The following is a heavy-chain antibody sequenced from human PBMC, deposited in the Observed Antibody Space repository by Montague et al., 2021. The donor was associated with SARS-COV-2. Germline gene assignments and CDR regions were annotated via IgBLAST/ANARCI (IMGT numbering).Heavy chain of an antibody. CDR3: ARWDPQTLTLIGLRGKSASDY. J-gene: IGHJ4*02. D-gene: IGHD4-23*01. Sequence: SETLSLTCAVYGGSFSGYYWTWIRQSPGKGLEWIAELNHSGTTNDNFNPSLRSRVTISVDTSKSQFSLKLSSVTAADTGVYYCARWDPQTLTLIGLRGKSASDYWGQGTLVTVSS. V-gene: IGHV4-34*01. CDR2: LNHSGTTND. CDR1: GGSFSGYY.